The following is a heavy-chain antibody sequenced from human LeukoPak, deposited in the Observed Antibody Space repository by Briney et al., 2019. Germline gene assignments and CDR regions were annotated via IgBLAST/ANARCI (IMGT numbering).Heavy chain of an antibody. Sequence: GGSLRLSCAASGFSFSNAWMSWVRQAPGKGLEWVGRIKSKTDGGTTDYAAPVKGRFTISRDDSKNTLYLRMNSLKTEDTAVYYCTIFDAKVAPKYSGSYSANYWGQGTLVTVSS. CDR2: IKSKTDGGTT. CDR1: GFSFSNAW. J-gene: IGHJ4*02. V-gene: IGHV3-15*01. CDR3: TIFDAKVAPKYSGSYSANY. D-gene: IGHD1-26*01.